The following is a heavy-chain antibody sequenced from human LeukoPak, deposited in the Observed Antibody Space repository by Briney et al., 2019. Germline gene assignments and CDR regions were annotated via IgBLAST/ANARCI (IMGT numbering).Heavy chain of an antibody. V-gene: IGHV1-2*02. J-gene: IGHJ6*03. CDR2: INPNSGGT. Sequence: ASVKVSCKASGYTFTGYYMHWVRQAPGQGLEWMGWINPNSGGTNYAQRFQGRVTMTRDTSISTAHMELSRLRSDDTAVYYCARDEKTDYYMDVWGKGTTVTVSS. CDR3: ARDEKTDYYMDV. CDR1: GYTFTGYY.